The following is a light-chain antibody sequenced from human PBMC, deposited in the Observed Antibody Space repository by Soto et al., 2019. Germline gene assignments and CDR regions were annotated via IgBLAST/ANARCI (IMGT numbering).Light chain of an antibody. CDR1: SSNFGSNT. CDR3: ATWDDNMHVI. V-gene: IGLV1-44*01. CDR2: TNN. J-gene: IGLJ2*01. Sequence: QSVLTQPPSASGTPGQRVAISCSGSSSNFGSNTVNWYQQLPGTAPKLLIYTNNERPSGVPDRFSGSKSGTSASLAISGLQSEDEADYYCATWDDNMHVIFGGGTKLTVL.